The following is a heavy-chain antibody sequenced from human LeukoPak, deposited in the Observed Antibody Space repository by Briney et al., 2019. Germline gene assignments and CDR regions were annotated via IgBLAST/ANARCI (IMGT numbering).Heavy chain of an antibody. CDR3: AVGIIGSWYGQGAL. J-gene: IGHJ1*01. CDR1: GGSFSGYY. Sequence: SETLSLTCAVYGGSFSGYYWSWIRQTPGKGLEWIGEINHSGSTNYNPSLKSRVTISVDTSKNQFSLKLSSVTAADTALYYCAVGIIGSWYGQGALWGQGTL. CDR2: INHSGST. V-gene: IGHV4-34*01. D-gene: IGHD6-13*01.